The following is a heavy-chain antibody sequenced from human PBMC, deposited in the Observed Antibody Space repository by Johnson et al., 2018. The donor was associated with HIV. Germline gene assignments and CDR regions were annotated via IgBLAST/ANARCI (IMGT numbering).Heavy chain of an antibody. Sequence: VQLVESRGGLVQPGGSLRLSCAASGFTFSGYWMSWVRQAPGKGLEWVANIKQDGSQKYYVDSVKGRFTISRDNAKNSVYLQMNSLRAEDTAVYYCAKIRTSGTGDAFDIWGQGTMVTVSS. V-gene: IGHV3-7*05. CDR3: AKIRTSGTGDAFDI. J-gene: IGHJ3*02. CDR2: IKQDGSQK. CDR1: GFTFSGYW. D-gene: IGHD1-14*01.